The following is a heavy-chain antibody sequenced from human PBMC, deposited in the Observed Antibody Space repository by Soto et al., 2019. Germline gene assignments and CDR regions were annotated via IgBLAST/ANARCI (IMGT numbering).Heavy chain of an antibody. Sequence: PGGSLRLSCGVSGVTLSDVWMNWVRQAPGKGPEWVGRIKSKTDGGTTDYAAPVKGRFTISRDDSQNTLYLQMNSLKTEDTAVYYCSHGYYQYFNSWGQGTLVTVSS. J-gene: IGHJ4*02. CDR2: IKSKTDGGTT. V-gene: IGHV3-15*07. CDR3: SHGYYQYFNS. CDR1: GVTLSDVW. D-gene: IGHD5-18*01.